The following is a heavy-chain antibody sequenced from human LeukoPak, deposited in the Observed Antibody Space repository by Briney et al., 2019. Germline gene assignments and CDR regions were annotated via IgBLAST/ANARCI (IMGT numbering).Heavy chain of an antibody. D-gene: IGHD3-9*01. V-gene: IGHV4-59*08. J-gene: IGHJ3*02. CDR3: ARHPRELRYFDWLLYGLGAFDI. Sequence: PSETLSLTCTVSGDSISTYYWSWIRQPPGKGLEWIGYIYYSGSTNYNPSLKSRVTISVDTSKNQFSLKLSSVTAADTAVYYCARHPRELRYFDWLLYGLGAFDIWGQGTMVTVSS. CDR1: GDSISTYY. CDR2: IYYSGST.